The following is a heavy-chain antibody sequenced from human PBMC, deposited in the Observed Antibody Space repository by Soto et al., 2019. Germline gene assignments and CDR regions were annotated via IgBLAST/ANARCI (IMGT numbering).Heavy chain of an antibody. J-gene: IGHJ6*02. Sequence: QVQLQESGPGLVKPSETLSLTCTVSGGSISSYYWSWIRQPPGKGLEWIGYIYYSGSTNYNPSLTSRVTISVDTSKNQFSLKLSSVTAADTAVYYCARLSAYYYYGMDVWGQGTTVTVSS. CDR3: ARLSAYYYYGMDV. CDR1: GGSISSYY. D-gene: IGHD3-3*01. V-gene: IGHV4-59*08. CDR2: IYYSGST.